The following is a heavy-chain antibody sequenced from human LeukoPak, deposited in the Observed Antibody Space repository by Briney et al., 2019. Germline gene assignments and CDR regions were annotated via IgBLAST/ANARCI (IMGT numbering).Heavy chain of an antibody. V-gene: IGHV3-7*01. J-gene: IGHJ4*02. CDR3: ARDTLYCSGGSCYSYFDY. CDR2: IKQDGSEK. D-gene: IGHD2-15*01. Sequence: GGSLRLSCAASGFTFSSYWMSWVRQALGKGLEWVANIKQDGSEKYYVDSVKGRFTISRDNAKNSLYLQMNSLRAEDTAVYYCARDTLYCSGGSCYSYFDYWGQGTLVTVSS. CDR1: GFTFSSYW.